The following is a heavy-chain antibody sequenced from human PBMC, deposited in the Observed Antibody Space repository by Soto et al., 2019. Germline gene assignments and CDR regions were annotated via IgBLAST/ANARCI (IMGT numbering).Heavy chain of an antibody. Sequence: WGSLRLSCTASGFTFSTYNMIWVRQTPGKGLEWVSSISGNSNYMNYADSVKGRFTISRDHAKNSLYLQMNSLRAEDTAVYYCARLLTNDYWGQGTLVTVSS. V-gene: IGHV3-21*01. J-gene: IGHJ4*02. CDR1: GFTFSTYN. CDR3: ARLLTNDY. CDR2: ISGNSNYM.